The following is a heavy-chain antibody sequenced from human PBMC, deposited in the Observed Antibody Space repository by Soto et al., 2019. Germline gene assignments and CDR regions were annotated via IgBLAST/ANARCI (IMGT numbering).Heavy chain of an antibody. J-gene: IGHJ6*02. CDR2: IIPIFGTA. CDR1: GGTFSSYA. Sequence: SVQVSCKASGGTFSSYAISWVRQAPGQGLEWMGGIIPIFGTANHAQKFQGRDTITADESTSTAYMELISLRSEDTAVYYCARVLPGGCSCGSCYPAPYYYYYYYGMDVWGQGTTVTVSS. V-gene: IGHV1-69*13. D-gene: IGHD2-15*01. CDR3: ARVLPGGCSCGSCYPAPYYYYYYYGMDV.